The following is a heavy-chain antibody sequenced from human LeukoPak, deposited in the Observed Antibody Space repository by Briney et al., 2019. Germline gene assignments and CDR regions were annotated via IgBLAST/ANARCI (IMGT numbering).Heavy chain of an antibody. CDR1: GFTFSSYA. CDR3: ARDRAAALPDWFDP. D-gene: IGHD6-13*01. J-gene: IGHJ5*02. CDR2: ISTNGGST. Sequence: PGGSLRLSCAASGFTFSSYAMHWVRQAPGKGLEYVSAISTNGGSTYYADSVKGRFTISRDNAKNSLYLQMNSLRAEDTAVYYCARDRAAALPDWFDPWGQGTLVTVSS. V-gene: IGHV3-64*04.